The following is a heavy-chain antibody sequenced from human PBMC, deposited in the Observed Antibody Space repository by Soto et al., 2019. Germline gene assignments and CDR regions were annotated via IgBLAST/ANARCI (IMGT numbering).Heavy chain of an antibody. CDR1: GGSISSGDYY. D-gene: IGHD4-17*01. CDR3: ARDYGDYGYGMDA. Sequence: PSETLSLTCTVSGGSISSGDYYWSWIRQPPGKGLEWIGYIYYSGSTYYNPSLKSRVTISVDTSKNQFSLKLSSVTAADTAVYYCARDYGDYGYGMDAWGQGTTVTVSS. J-gene: IGHJ6*02. V-gene: IGHV4-30-4*01. CDR2: IYYSGST.